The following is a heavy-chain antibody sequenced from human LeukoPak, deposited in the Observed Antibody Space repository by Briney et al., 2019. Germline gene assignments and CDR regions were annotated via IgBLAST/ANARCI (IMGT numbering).Heavy chain of an antibody. Sequence: GGSLRLSCAASGFTFSSYSMNWVRQAPGKGLEWVSSISSSSSYIYYADSVKGRFTISRDNAKNSLYLQMNSLRAEDTAVYYCARSYDFWSGYYFRFDPWGQGTLVTVSS. CDR3: ARSYDFWSGYYFRFDP. J-gene: IGHJ5*02. V-gene: IGHV3-21*01. CDR2: ISSSSSYI. CDR1: GFTFSSYS. D-gene: IGHD3-3*01.